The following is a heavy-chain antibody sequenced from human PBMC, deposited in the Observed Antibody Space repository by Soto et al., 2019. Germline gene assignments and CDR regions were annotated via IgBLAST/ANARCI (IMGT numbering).Heavy chain of an antibody. D-gene: IGHD5-12*01. CDR1: GYILSDYC. V-gene: IGHV1-2*02. CDR3: VRDLRRQWRRLDPESYTGMDV. CDR2: MKPDDGGP. J-gene: IGHJ6*02. Sequence: ASVKVSCKSSGYILSDYCIHWVRQAPGQGLEWLGWMKPDDGGPNYAQNFQGRVIMTRDTSTDTDYMELTRLTSDDTAVYFCVRDLRRQWRRLDPESYTGMDVWGQGTTVTVS.